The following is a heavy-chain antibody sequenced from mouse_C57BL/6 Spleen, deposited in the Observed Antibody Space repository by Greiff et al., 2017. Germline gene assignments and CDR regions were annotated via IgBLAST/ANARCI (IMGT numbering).Heavy chain of an antibody. V-gene: IGHV1-64*01. Sequence: QVQLQQPGAELVKPGASVKLSCKASGYTFTSYWMHWVKQRPGQGLEWIGMIHPNSGSTNYNEKFKSKATLTVDKSSSTAYMQLSSLTSEDSAVYYCAIAPYDYDEACAYWGQGTLVTVSA. D-gene: IGHD2-4*01. CDR1: GYTFTSYW. J-gene: IGHJ3*01. CDR3: AIAPYDYDEACAY. CDR2: IHPNSGST.